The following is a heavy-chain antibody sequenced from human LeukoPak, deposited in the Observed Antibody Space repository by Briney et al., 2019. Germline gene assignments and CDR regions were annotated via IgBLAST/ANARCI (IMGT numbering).Heavy chain of an antibody. V-gene: IGHV1-2*02. CDR2: INPKSGGT. Sequence: ASVKVSCKASGYTFTDYYIHWVRQAPGQGLEWMGWINPKSGGTRYAQNFQGRVTMTRDTSITTAYMELSRLRSDDTAVYYCARDYYDSSGYYVDYWGQGTLVTVSS. CDR1: GYTFTDYY. J-gene: IGHJ4*02. CDR3: ARDYYDSSGYYVDY. D-gene: IGHD3-22*01.